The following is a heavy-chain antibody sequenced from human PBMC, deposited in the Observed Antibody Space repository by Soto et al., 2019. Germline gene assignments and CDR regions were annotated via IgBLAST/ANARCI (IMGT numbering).Heavy chain of an antibody. CDR3: ARGIAAAGNAFDI. D-gene: IGHD6-13*01. V-gene: IGHV4-59*12. CDR2: ISDSGTT. J-gene: IGHJ3*02. Sequence: TSETLSLTCTVFGGSIDSYYWSWIRQAPGKGLEWIGHISDSGTTNYNPSLGSRVTISVDTSRKSFSLKLSSVTAEDTAVYYCARGIAAAGNAFDIWGQGTMVTVS. CDR1: GGSIDSYY.